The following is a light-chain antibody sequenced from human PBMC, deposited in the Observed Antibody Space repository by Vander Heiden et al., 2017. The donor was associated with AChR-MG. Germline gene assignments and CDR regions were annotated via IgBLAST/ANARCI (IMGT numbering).Light chain of an antibody. J-gene: IGKJ2*01. CDR1: QSVSSN. Sequence: EIVMTQSPATLSVSPGERATLSCRASQSVSSNLAWYQQKPGQAPRLLIYGASTRATDIPARFSGSGSGTEFTLTISSLQSEDFAVYYCQQYNTWPLYTFGQRTKLEIK. V-gene: IGKV3-15*01. CDR2: GAS. CDR3: QQYNTWPLYT.